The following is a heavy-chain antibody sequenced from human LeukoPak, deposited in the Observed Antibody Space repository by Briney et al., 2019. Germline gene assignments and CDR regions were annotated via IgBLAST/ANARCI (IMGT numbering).Heavy chain of an antibody. CDR3: VRLRRNSDRSGYYYYYDY. CDR2: ISVRSNYR. V-gene: IGHV3-21*01. Sequence: PGGSLRLSCAASGYTFSDFSVKWVRQAPGKGLEWVSSISVRSNYRYYADSVRGRFTISRDDARDSLFLQMNSLRAEDTAVYFCVRLRRNSDRSGYYYYYDYWGQGTLVTVSS. CDR1: GYTFSDFS. J-gene: IGHJ4*02. D-gene: IGHD3-22*01.